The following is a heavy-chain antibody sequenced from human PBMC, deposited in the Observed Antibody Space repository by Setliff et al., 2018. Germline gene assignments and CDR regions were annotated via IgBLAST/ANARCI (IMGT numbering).Heavy chain of an antibody. CDR1: GGSINSYY. J-gene: IGHJ6*02. D-gene: IGHD1-1*01. Sequence: PSETLSLTCIVSGGSINSYYWNWIRQPPGKGLEWIGYVYSNGLTHNNPSLKSRVTISIDTSKNQYSLKLSSVTAADTAVYFCGRDSQLMALGAVGVWGQGTAVTVSS. CDR2: VYSNGLT. CDR3: GRDSQLMALGAVGV. V-gene: IGHV4-59*01.